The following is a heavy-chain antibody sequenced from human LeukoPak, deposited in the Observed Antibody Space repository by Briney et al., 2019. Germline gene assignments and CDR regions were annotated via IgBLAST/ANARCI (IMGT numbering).Heavy chain of an antibody. J-gene: IGHJ4*02. V-gene: IGHV4-59*12. CDR3: ASTMYYYDTTIYSNFDY. D-gene: IGHD3-22*01. CDR1: GGSISSYY. CDR2: IFYTGAT. Sequence: SETLSLTCTVSGGSISSYYWSWIRQPPGKGPEWIGSIFYTGATNYNPSLQSRVTISMDTSQNQFSLKLTSATAADTAVYYCASTMYYYDTTIYSNFDYWGQGALVTVSS.